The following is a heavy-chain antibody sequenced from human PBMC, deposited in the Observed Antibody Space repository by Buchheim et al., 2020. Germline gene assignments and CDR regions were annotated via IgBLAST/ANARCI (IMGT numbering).Heavy chain of an antibody. Sequence: QVQLQQWGAGLLKPSETLSLTCAVYGGSFSGYYWTWIRQPPGKGLEWVGEIKHSGSTSYNPSLERRVTISVATSKNPFSLTLNSVTAADTAVYYCARGGVAARLQFWGQGTL. CDR2: IKHSGST. CDR1: GGSFSGYY. D-gene: IGHD6-6*01. CDR3: ARGGVAARLQF. V-gene: IGHV4-34*02. J-gene: IGHJ4*02.